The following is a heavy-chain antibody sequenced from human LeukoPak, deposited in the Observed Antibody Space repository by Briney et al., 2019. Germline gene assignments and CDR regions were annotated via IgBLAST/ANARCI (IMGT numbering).Heavy chain of an antibody. V-gene: IGHV3-64*01. J-gene: IGHJ4*02. CDR1: GFTFSIYA. CDR3: ARENCDSTTCYKTIDY. D-gene: IGHD2-2*02. Sequence: GGSLRLSCAASGFTFSIYAMHWVRQAPGKGLEYVSAITSNGGSAYYANSVKGRFTISRDNSKNTLYLQMGSLRAEDMAVYYCARENCDSTTCYKTIDYWGQGTLVTVYS. CDR2: ITSNGGSA.